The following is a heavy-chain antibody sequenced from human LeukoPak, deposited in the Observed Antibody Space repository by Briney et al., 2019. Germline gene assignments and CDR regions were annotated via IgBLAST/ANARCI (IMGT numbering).Heavy chain of an antibody. Sequence: GGSLRLSCAASGFTFSSYSMNWVRQAPGKGLEWVSSISSSSSYIYYVDSVTGRFTISRDNAKNSLYLQMNSLRAEDTAVYYCARDADLDYWGQGTLVTVSS. V-gene: IGHV3-21*01. CDR3: ARDADLDY. J-gene: IGHJ4*02. CDR2: ISSSSSYI. CDR1: GFTFSSYS.